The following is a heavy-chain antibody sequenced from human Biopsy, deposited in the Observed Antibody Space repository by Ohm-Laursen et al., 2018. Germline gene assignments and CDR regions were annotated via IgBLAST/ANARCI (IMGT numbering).Heavy chain of an antibody. CDR2: IYDRGSTA. Sequence: GTLSLTCTVSGDSVSSGSFYWTWIRQPPGQGLEYIGYIYDRGSTANYNPSLESRVTMSVDMPKNQFSLKLSSVTAADTAIYYCARGMCSSGWPYFGSWGQGTLVTVSS. CDR1: GDSVSSGSFY. D-gene: IGHD6-19*01. CDR3: ARGMCSSGWPYFGS. J-gene: IGHJ4*02. V-gene: IGHV4-61*01.